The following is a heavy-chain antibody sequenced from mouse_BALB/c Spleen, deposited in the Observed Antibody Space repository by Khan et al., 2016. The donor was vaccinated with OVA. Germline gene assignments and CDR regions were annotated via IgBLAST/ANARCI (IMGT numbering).Heavy chain of an antibody. Sequence: VQLQESGPGLVAPSQSLSITCNISGFSLTNYGIHWVRQPPGKGLEWLVVIWSDGSTTYNSALKSRLTITKDNSNSQVFLKMNRHQTDDTAIYFCARQPYYHYNVMDYWGQGTSVTVSS. J-gene: IGHJ4*01. D-gene: IGHD2-10*01. V-gene: IGHV2-6-1*01. CDR1: GFSLTNYG. CDR3: ARQPYYHYNVMDY. CDR2: IWSDGST.